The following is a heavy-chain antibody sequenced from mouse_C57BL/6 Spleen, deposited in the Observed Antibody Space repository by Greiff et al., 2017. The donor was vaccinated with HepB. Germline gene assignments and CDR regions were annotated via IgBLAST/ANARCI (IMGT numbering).Heavy chain of an antibody. CDR3: ARDGFYAMDY. J-gene: IGHJ4*01. D-gene: IGHD2-3*01. CDR1: GYAFSSSW. Sequence: VQLKESGPELVKPGASVKISCKASGYAFSSSWMNWVKQRPGKGLEWIGRIYPGDGDTNYNGKFKGKATLTADKSSSTAYMQLSSLTSEDSAVYFCARDGFYAMDYWGQGTSVTVSS. V-gene: IGHV1-82*01. CDR2: IYPGDGDT.